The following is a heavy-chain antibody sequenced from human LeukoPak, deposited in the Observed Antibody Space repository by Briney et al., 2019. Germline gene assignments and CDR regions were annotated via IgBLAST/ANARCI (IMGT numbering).Heavy chain of an antibody. D-gene: IGHD2-8*01. CDR3: ARGGVSRWFDP. CDR2: ISYDGSNK. J-gene: IGHJ5*02. CDR1: GFTFDDYA. Sequence: GGSLRLSCAASGFTFDDYAMHWVRQAPGKGLEWVAVISYDGSNKYYADSVKGRFTISRDNSKNTLYLRMNSLRAEGTAVYYCARGGVSRWFDPWGQGTLVTVSS. V-gene: IGHV3-30*04.